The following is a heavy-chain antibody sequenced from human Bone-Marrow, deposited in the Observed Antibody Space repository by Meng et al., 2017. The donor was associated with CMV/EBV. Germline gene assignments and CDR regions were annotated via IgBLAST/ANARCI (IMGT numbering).Heavy chain of an antibody. CDR1: GFTSRSYW. CDR3: ARDLVGYNTIDY. CDR2: IKQDGSEK. J-gene: IGHJ4*02. Sequence: GESLKISCAASGFTSRSYWMSWVRQAPGKGLEWVANIKQDGSEKYYVDSVKGRFTISRDNAKNSLYLQMNSLRAEDTAVYYCARDLVGYNTIDYWGQGTLVTVSS. D-gene: IGHD5-24*01. V-gene: IGHV3-7*01.